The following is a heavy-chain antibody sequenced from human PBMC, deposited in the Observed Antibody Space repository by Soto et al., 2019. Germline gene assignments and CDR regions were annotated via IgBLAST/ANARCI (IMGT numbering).Heavy chain of an antibody. V-gene: IGHV1-69*02. Sequence: QVQLVQSGAEVKKPGSSVKVSCKASGGTFSSYTISWVRQAPGQGLEWMGRIIPILGIENYAQKFQGRVTITADKSTSTAYMELSSLRSEDAAVYYCASPDCSGGSCYSRDYYYYYMDVWGKGTTVTVSS. J-gene: IGHJ6*03. CDR3: ASPDCSGGSCYSRDYYYYYMDV. CDR1: GGTFSSYT. CDR2: IIPILGIE. D-gene: IGHD2-15*01.